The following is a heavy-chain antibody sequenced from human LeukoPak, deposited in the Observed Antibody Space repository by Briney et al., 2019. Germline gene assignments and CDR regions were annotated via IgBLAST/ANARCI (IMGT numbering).Heavy chain of an antibody. CDR3: ARLVRASFDY. CDR2: INHSGST. CDR1: GGSFSGYY. Sequence: SETLSLTCAVYGGSFSGYYWSWIRQPPGKGLEWIGEINHSGSTNYNPSLKSRVTISVDTSKNQFSLKLSSVTAADTAVYYCARLVRASFDYWGQGTLVTVSS. V-gene: IGHV4-34*01. J-gene: IGHJ4*02.